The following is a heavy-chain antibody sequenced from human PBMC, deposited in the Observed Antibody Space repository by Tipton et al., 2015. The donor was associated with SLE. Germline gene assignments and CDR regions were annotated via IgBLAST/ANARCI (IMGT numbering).Heavy chain of an antibody. CDR2: IYYSGST. D-gene: IGHD2-2*02. CDR3: ARFCSTTSCYKEGFDY. V-gene: IGHV4-39*01. Sequence: TLSLTCTVSGGSISSSSYYWGWIRQPPGKGLEWIGSIYYSGSTYYNPSPKSRVTISVDTSKNQFSLKLSSVAAADTAVYYCARFCSTTSCYKEGFDYWGQGTLVTVSS. CDR1: GGSISSSSYY. J-gene: IGHJ4*02.